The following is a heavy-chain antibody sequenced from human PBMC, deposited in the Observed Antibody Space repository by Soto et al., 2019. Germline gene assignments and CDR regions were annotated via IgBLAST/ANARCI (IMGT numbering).Heavy chain of an antibody. V-gene: IGHV3-30*18. CDR3: AKDLAYSSGWVDAFDI. CDR1: GFTFSSYG. J-gene: IGHJ3*02. CDR2: ISYDGSNK. D-gene: IGHD6-19*01. Sequence: PGGSLRLSCAASGFTFSSYGMHWVRQAPGKGLEWVAVISYDGSNKYYADSVKGRFTISRDNSKNTLYLQMNSLRAEDTAVYYCAKDLAYSSGWVDAFDIWGQGTMVTVSS.